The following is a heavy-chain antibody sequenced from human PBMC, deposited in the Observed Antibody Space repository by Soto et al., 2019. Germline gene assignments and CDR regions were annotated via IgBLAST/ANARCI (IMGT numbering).Heavy chain of an antibody. CDR3: ARGHLTVVRGVIIRTDAFDI. Sequence: QVQLVQSGAEVKKPGASVKVSCKASGYTFTSYYMHWVRQAPGQGLEWMGIINPSGGSTSYAQKFQGRVTMTRDTSTSTVYMELSSLRSEDTAVYYCARGHLTVVRGVIIRTDAFDIWGQGTMVTVSS. V-gene: IGHV1-46*03. J-gene: IGHJ3*02. D-gene: IGHD3-10*01. CDR2: INPSGGST. CDR1: GYTFTSYY.